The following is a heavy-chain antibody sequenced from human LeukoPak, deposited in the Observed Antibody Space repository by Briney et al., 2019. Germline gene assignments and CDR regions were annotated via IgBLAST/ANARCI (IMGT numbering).Heavy chain of an antibody. J-gene: IGHJ4*02. D-gene: IGHD3-10*01. CDR2: ISAYNGNT. V-gene: IGHV1-18*01. CDR1: GYTFTSYG. CDR3: ARWPGPRWFGDYYFDY. Sequence: ASVKVSCKASGYTFTSYGISWVRQAPGQGLEWMGWISAYNGNTNYAKKLQGRVTMTTDTSTSTAYMELRSLRSDDTAVYYCARWPGPRWFGDYYFDYWGQGTLVTVSS.